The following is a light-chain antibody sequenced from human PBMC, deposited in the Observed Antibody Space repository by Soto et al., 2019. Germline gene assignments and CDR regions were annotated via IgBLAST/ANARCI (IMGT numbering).Light chain of an antibody. J-gene: IGLJ1*01. CDR3: SSYTRSKTYV. CDR1: SSDVGGYKY. Sequence: SVLTQPRSVSGSPGQSVTISCTGTSSDVGGYKYVSWYQQEPGKAPKLIIYGVSRWPSGVPNRFSGSKSGNRASLTISGLQAEDEADYYCSSYTRSKTYVFGTGTKVTVL. CDR2: GVS. V-gene: IGLV2-11*01.